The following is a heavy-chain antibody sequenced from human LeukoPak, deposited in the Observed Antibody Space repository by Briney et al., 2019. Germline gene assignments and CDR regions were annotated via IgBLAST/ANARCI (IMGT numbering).Heavy chain of an antibody. J-gene: IGHJ4*02. CDR1: GGSISSSSYY. CDR3: ARDSRGGGAMIAY. V-gene: IGHV4-39*07. CDR2: IYYSGST. Sequence: SETLSLTCTVSGGSISSSSYYWGWIRQPPGKGLEWIGSIYYSGSTYYNPSLKSRVTISIDTSKNQFSLKLSSVTAADTAVYYCARDSRGGGAMIAYWGQGTLVTVSS. D-gene: IGHD3-16*01.